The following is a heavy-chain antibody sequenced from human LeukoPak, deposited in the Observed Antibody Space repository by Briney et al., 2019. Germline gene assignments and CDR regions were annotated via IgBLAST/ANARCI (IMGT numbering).Heavy chain of an antibody. J-gene: IGHJ6*04. D-gene: IGHD2-15*01. Sequence: SVKVSCKASGGTFSSYAISWVRQAPGQGLEWMGGIIPIFGTANYAQKFQGRVTITADKSTSTAYMELSSLRSEDTAVYYCARDLGEWIGDYYYGMDVWGKGATVTVSS. CDR2: IIPIFGTA. CDR3: ARDLGEWIGDYYYGMDV. CDR1: GGTFSSYA. V-gene: IGHV1-69*06.